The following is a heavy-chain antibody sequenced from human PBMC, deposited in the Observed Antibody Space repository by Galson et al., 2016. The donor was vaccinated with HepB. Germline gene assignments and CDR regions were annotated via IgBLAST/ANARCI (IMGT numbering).Heavy chain of an antibody. CDR1: GFTFDDYA. CDR3: AKSYQGLRGTGRNILTGYYTFYYGMDV. J-gene: IGHJ6*02. V-gene: IGHV3-9*01. Sequence: LRLSCAASGFTFDDYAMHWVRQVPGKGLEWVSGISWNSGNIGYADSVKGRFTISRDNAKNSLYLQMNSLRAEDTALYYCAKSYQGLRGTGRNILTGYYTFYYGMDVWGQGTTVTVSS. D-gene: IGHD3-9*01. CDR2: ISWNSGNI.